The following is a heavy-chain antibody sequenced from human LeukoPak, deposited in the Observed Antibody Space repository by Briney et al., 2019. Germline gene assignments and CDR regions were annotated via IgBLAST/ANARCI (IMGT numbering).Heavy chain of an antibody. CDR3: ARASEEMATIRLRRSAFDI. J-gene: IGHJ3*02. CDR2: INPSGGST. CDR1: GYTFTSYY. V-gene: IGHV1-46*01. Sequence: ASVEVSCKASGYTFTSYYMHWVRQAPGQGLEWMGIINPSGGSTSYAQKFQGRVTMTRDTSTSTVYMELSSLRSEDTAVYYCARASEEMATIRLRRSAFDIWGQGTMVTVSS. D-gene: IGHD5-24*01.